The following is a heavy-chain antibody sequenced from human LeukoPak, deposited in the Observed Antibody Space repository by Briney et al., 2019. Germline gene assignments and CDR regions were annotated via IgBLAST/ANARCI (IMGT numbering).Heavy chain of an antibody. D-gene: IGHD2-2*01. Sequence: ASVKVSCKASGYTFTSYGISWVRQAPGQGLERMGWISAYNGNTNYAQKLQGRVTMTTDTSTSTAYMELRSLRSDDTAVYYCARATGYCSSTSCPPYYYYYYMDVWGKGTTVTVSS. CDR3: ARATGYCSSTSCPPYYYYYYMDV. J-gene: IGHJ6*03. V-gene: IGHV1-18*01. CDR1: GYTFTSYG. CDR2: ISAYNGNT.